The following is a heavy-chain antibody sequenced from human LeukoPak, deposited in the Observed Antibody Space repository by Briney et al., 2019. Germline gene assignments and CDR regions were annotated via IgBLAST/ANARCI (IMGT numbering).Heavy chain of an antibody. D-gene: IGHD1-26*01. CDR1: GFTFSSYA. CDR2: ISSNGGST. CDR3: PVVGATTCAFDI. V-gene: IGHV3-64D*06. J-gene: IGHJ3*02. Sequence: GGSLRLSCSASGFTFSSYAMHWVRQAPGKGLEYVSAISSNGGSTYYADSVKGRFTISRDNSKNTLYLQMSSLRAEDTAVYYCPVVGATTCAFDIWGQGTMVTVSS.